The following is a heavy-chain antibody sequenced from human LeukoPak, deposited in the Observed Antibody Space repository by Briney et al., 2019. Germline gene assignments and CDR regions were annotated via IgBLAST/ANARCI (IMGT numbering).Heavy chain of an antibody. CDR2: IYSGGST. V-gene: IGHV3-53*01. Sequence: GGSLRLSCAASGFTVSSNYMSWVRQAPGKGLEWVSVIYSGGSTYYADSVKGRFTISRDNSKNTLYLQMNSLRAEDTAVYYCARITDSGYYFDYWGQGTLVTVSS. CDR3: ARITDSGYYFDY. J-gene: IGHJ4*02. CDR1: GFTVSSNY. D-gene: IGHD6-25*01.